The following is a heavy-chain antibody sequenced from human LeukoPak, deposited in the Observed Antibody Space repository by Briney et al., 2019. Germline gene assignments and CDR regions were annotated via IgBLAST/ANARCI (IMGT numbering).Heavy chain of an antibody. Sequence: GGSLRLSCAASGFTFSSYAMYWVRQAPGKGLEWISVIYSGGSTYYADSVKGRFTISRDDSMNTLYLQMNSLRAEDTAIYYCARAQWRTYSYYYMDVWGKGTTVTVSS. CDR1: GFTFSSYA. V-gene: IGHV3-53*01. CDR2: IYSGGST. CDR3: ARAQWRTYSYYYMDV. J-gene: IGHJ6*03. D-gene: IGHD6-19*01.